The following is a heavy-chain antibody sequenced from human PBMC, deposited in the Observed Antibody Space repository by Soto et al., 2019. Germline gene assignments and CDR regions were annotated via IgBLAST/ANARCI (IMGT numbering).Heavy chain of an antibody. D-gene: IGHD3-3*01. CDR1: GFTFSSYW. CDR3: ARVDVRFLVGYDY. J-gene: IGHJ4*02. V-gene: IGHV3-7*03. Sequence: GGSLRLSCAASGFTFSSYWMSWVRQAPGKGLEWVANIKQDGSEKYYVDSVKGRFTISRDNAKNSLYLQMNSLRAEDSAVYYCARVDVRFLVGYDYWGQGTLVTVSS. CDR2: IKQDGSEK.